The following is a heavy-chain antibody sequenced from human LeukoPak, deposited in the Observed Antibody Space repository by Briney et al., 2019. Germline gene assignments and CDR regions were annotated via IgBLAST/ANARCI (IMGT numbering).Heavy chain of an antibody. Sequence: ASVKVSCKASGYTFTSNYIHWVRQAPGKGLEWMGGFDPEHGETIYAQKFQGRVIMTEDTSTDTAYMELSGLRSEDTAVYYCATGRLYYDRRGYYENDAFDLWGHGTRVTVTS. D-gene: IGHD3-22*01. CDR2: FDPEHGET. J-gene: IGHJ3*01. V-gene: IGHV1-24*01. CDR3: ATGRLYYDRRGYYENDAFDL. CDR1: GYTFTSNY.